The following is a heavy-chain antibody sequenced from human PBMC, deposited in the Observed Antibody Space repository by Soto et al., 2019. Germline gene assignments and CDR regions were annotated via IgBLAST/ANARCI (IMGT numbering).Heavy chain of an antibody. CDR3: ARSGNSNGLVFDY. CDR1: GSSISSYY. D-gene: IGHD5-18*01. CDR2: IYYSGST. Sequence: SVTLSLTCTVSGSSISSYYWSWIRQTPGKGLEWIAYIYYSGSTNYNPSLKSRVTISADTSRTQFSLKLTVVTAADTAVYYWARSGNSNGLVFDYWGQGTRVAVSS. V-gene: IGHV4-59*03. J-gene: IGHJ4*02.